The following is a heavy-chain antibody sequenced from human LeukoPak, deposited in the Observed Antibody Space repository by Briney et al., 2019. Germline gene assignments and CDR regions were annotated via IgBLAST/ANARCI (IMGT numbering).Heavy chain of an antibody. V-gene: IGHV1-2*06. CDR2: INPNSGGT. CDR3: ARAHLYCTNGVCTPVSFDY. Sequence: ASVKVSCKASGYTFTGYYMHWVRQAPGQGLEWMGRINPNSGGTNYAQEFQGRVTMTRDTSISTAYMELSRLRSDDTAVYYCARAHLYCTNGVCTPVSFDYWGQGTLVTVSS. CDR1: GYTFTGYY. J-gene: IGHJ4*02. D-gene: IGHD2-8*01.